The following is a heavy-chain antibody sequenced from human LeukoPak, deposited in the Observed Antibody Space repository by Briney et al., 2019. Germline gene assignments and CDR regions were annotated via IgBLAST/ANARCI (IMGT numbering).Heavy chain of an antibody. J-gene: IGHJ3*02. CDR2: ISGSGGST. CDR1: GFTFSSYA. V-gene: IGHV3-23*01. Sequence: GGSLRLSCAASGFTFSSYAMSWVRQAPGKGLEWVSAISGSGGSTYYADSVKGRFTISRDNSKNTLYLQMNSLRAEDTAVYYCAESGYYYVLRKGGSGDAFDIWGQGTMVTVSS. CDR3: AESGYYYVLRKGGSGDAFDI. D-gene: IGHD3-22*01.